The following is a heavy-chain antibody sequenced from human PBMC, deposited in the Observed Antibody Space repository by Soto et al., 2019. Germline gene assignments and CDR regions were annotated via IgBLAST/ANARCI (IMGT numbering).Heavy chain of an antibody. CDR2: IYYSGST. J-gene: IGHJ1*01. D-gene: IGHD6-19*01. Sequence: PSETLSLTCTVSGGSISSSSYYWCWIRHPPGKGLEWIGSIYYSGSTYYNPSLKSRVTISVDTSKNQFSLKLSSVTAADTAVYYCTRPIAVAGSEYFQHWGQGTLVTVSS. CDR3: TRPIAVAGSEYFQH. V-gene: IGHV4-39*01. CDR1: GGSISSSSYY.